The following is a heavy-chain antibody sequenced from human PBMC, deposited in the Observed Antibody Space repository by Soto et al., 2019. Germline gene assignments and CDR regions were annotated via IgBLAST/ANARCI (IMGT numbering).Heavy chain of an antibody. V-gene: IGHV1-8*01. Sequence: QVQLVQSGAEVKKPGDSVKVSCKASGYTFTSYDINWVRQATGEGLEWMGWMNPNSGNTGYAQKFQGRVTMTRNTSISTAYMELSSLRSEDTAVYYCARERSAAGTGWFDPWGQGPLVTVS. CDR2: MNPNSGNT. CDR3: ARERSAAGTGWFDP. J-gene: IGHJ5*02. D-gene: IGHD6-13*01. CDR1: GYTFTSYD.